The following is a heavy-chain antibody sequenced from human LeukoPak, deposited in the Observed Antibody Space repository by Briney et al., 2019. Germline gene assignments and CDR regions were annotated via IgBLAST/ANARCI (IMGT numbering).Heavy chain of an antibody. D-gene: IGHD2-21*01. J-gene: IGHJ5*02. Sequence: PSETLSLTCAVSGGSISSSHWWTWVRQPPGKGLQWIGEIHSSGTANYNPSLKSRVTISVDKSKNQFSLKLSSVTAADTAVYYCVRPYCGGECQSKNNWFDPWGQGTLVTVSS. CDR3: VRPYCGGECQSKNNWFDP. V-gene: IGHV4-4*02. CDR2: IHSSGTA. CDR1: GGSISSSHW.